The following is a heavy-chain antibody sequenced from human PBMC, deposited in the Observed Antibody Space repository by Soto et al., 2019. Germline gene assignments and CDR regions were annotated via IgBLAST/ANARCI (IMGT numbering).Heavy chain of an antibody. D-gene: IGHD2-15*01. CDR3: ARDAPLYCVDNNCYWGFDN. Sequence: EVQLVESGGGLVQPGGSLRLSCAGSGFTFSTYGLGGARQAPGRGLDWWADIKEDGSNSYYGDSVKGRFTISRDNAKNSLYLQLDSLRAEDTAVYYCARDAPLYCVDNNCYWGFDNWGQGILVTVSS. CDR1: GFTFSTYG. CDR2: IKEDGSNS. J-gene: IGHJ4*02. V-gene: IGHV3-7*01.